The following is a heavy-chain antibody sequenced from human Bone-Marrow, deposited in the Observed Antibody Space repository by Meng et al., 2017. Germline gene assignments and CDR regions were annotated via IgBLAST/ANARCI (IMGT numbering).Heavy chain of an antibody. CDR1: GASASSSSHY. J-gene: IGHJ4*02. D-gene: IGHD3-16*01. CDR3: AGGPWGFDF. Sequence: GSLRLACTVSGASASSSSHYWSWVRQSPGKGLEYIAYIDDSGSTNYTPSLKSRVTISADTSKNIRSLKLASVTAADTAVYYCAGGPWGFDFLGQGILVTVSS. CDR2: IDDSGST. V-gene: IGHV4-61*01.